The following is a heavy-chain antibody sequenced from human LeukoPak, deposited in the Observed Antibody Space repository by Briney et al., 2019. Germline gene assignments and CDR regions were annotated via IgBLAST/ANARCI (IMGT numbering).Heavy chain of an antibody. V-gene: IGHV3-30*18. D-gene: IGHD1/OR15-1a*01. CDR1: GFTFNIFG. CDR2: ISPDGNKE. J-gene: IGHJ4*02. Sequence: GGSLRLSCAASGFTFNIFGIHWVRQAPGKGLEWVAAISPDGNKEYYTESVKGRFTVSRDNSKNMIYLQMNSLRGEDSAVHYCAKVNNYDDYWGQGTLVTVSS. CDR3: AKVNNYDDY.